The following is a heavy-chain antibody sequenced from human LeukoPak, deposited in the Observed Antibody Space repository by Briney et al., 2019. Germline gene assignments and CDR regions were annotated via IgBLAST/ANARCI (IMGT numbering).Heavy chain of an antibody. CDR1: GFTFSSFG. V-gene: IGHV3-48*04. CDR3: ARDPGYCSGGSCLTSFDY. D-gene: IGHD2-15*01. CDR2: IISSSSAI. Sequence: GGSLRLSCAASGFTFSSFGMNWVRQAPGKGLEWVSFIISSSSAIYYADSVKGRFTISRDNAKNSLYLQMNSLRAEDTAVYYCARDPGYCSGGSCLTSFDYWGQGTLVTVSS. J-gene: IGHJ4*02.